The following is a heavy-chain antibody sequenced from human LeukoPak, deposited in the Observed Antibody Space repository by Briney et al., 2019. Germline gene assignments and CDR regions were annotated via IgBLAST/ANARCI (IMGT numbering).Heavy chain of an antibody. D-gene: IGHD3-10*01. J-gene: IGHJ4*02. V-gene: IGHV1-8*03. CDR2: MNPNSGNT. CDR1: GYTFTSYD. CDR3: AGRWGTVVRGVIDY. Sequence: ASVKVSCKASGYTFTSYDINWVRQATGQGLEWMGWMNPNSGNTGYAQKFQGRVTITRNTSISTAYMELSSLRSEDTAVYYCAGRWGTVVRGVIDYWGQGTLVTVSS.